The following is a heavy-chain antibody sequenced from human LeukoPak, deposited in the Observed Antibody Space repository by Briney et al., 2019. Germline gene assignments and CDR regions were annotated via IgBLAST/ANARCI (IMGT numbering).Heavy chain of an antibody. V-gene: IGHV4-34*01. J-gene: IGHJ4*02. D-gene: IGHD6-13*01. CDR1: GGSFSGYY. CDR3: ARRIAATGMKYFDY. Sequence: SETLSLTCAVYGGSFSGYYWSWIRQPPGKGLEWIGEINHSGSTNYNPSLKSRVTISVDTSKNQFSLKLSSVTAADTAVYYCARRIAATGMKYFDYWGQGTLVTVSS. CDR2: INHSGST.